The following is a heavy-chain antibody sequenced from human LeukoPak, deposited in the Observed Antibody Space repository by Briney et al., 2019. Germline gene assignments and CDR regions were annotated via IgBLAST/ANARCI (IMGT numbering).Heavy chain of an antibody. CDR3: ARGAFWSAYQYYSDY. J-gene: IGHJ4*02. D-gene: IGHD3-3*01. CDR1: GGSISSYY. V-gene: IGHV4-59*13. CDR2: IYYTGST. Sequence: PSETLSLTCTVSGGSISSYYWSWIRQPPGKGLEWIGYIYYTGSTNYNPSLTSRVTISVDTSKNQFSLKLNSVTAADMAVYYCARGAFWSAYQYYSDYWGQGTLVTVSS.